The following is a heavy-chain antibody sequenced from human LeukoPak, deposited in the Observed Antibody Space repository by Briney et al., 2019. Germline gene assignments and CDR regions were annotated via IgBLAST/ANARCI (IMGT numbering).Heavy chain of an antibody. V-gene: IGHV4-34*01. CDR1: GGSFSGYY. CDR2: INDSGST. D-gene: IGHD3-10*01. CDR3: ARGLWFGESRPYYYDY. J-gene: IGHJ4*02. Sequence: SETLSLTCAVYGGSFSGYYWSWIRQPPGKGLEWMGEINDSGSTNYNPSLRSRVTISVDTSMNQFSLKMRSVTAADTADYYCARGLWFGESRPYYYDYWGQGNLVTVST.